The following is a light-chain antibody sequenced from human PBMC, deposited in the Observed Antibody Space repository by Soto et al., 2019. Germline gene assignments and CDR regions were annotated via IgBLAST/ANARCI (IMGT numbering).Light chain of an antibody. CDR3: QQYNSYST. CDR1: QTITSW. CDR2: DAS. Sequence: DIQMNQSPSTLSASVGDRVTISCRASQTITSWLAWYQQKPGKAPKLLIYDASSLESGVPSRFSGSGSGTEFTLTISSLQPDDFATYYCQQYNSYSTFGQGTKVDI. J-gene: IGKJ1*01. V-gene: IGKV1-5*01.